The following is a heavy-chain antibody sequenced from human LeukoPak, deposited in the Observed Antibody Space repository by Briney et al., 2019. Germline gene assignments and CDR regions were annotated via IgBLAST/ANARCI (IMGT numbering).Heavy chain of an antibody. CDR1: GFTFSSYW. CDR2: ISWNSGDI. D-gene: IGHD6-13*01. J-gene: IGHJ3*02. Sequence: GGSLRLSCAASGFTFSSYWMSWVRQAPGKGLEWVSGISWNSGDIDYADSVKGRFIISRDNAKNSLYLQMNSLRPEDTALYYCTKDQAAASSRAFDIWGQGTMVTVSS. V-gene: IGHV3-9*01. CDR3: TKDQAAASSRAFDI.